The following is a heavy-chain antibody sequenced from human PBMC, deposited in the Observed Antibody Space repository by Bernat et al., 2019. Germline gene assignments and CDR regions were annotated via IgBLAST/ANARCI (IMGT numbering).Heavy chain of an antibody. V-gene: IGHV3-74*01. CDR2: INSDGSST. Sequence: EVQLVESGGGLVQPGGSLRLSCAASGFIFRNYWMHWVRQAPGKGLVWVSRINSDGSSTSYADSVKGRFTISRDTAGNTLYLQMNSLRAEDTAVYYCAIKYLYDYWGQGTLVTVSS. D-gene: IGHD2-2*01. CDR3: AIKYLYDY. J-gene: IGHJ4*02. CDR1: GFIFRNYW.